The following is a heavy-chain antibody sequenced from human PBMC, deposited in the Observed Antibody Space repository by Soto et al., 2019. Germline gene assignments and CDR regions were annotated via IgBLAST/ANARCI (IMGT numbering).Heavy chain of an antibody. CDR1: GFTFSSYA. D-gene: IGHD3-22*01. V-gene: IGHV3-23*01. CDR3: AKGFYYDSSGYYGAHFEY. CDR2: ISGSGGST. J-gene: IGHJ4*02. Sequence: GGSLRLSCAASGFTFSSYAMSWVRQAPGKGLEWVSAISGSGGSTYYADSVKGRFTNSRDNSKNTLYFQMNSLRAEDTAVYYSAKGFYYDSSGYYGAHFEYWGQGTLVTVSS.